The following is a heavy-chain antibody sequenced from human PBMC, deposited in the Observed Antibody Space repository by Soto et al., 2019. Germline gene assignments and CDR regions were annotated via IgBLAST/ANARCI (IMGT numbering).Heavy chain of an antibody. CDR3: ARDRGGEGIFGVAPWSAELDY. Sequence: QVQLVESGGGVVQPGRSLRLSCAASGFTFSSYAMHWVRQAPGKGLEWVAVISYDGSNKYYADSVKGRFTISRDNSKNTLYRQMNSLRAEDTAVYYCARDRGGEGIFGVAPWSAELDYWGQGTLVTVSS. CDR2: ISYDGSNK. V-gene: IGHV3-30-3*01. D-gene: IGHD3-3*01. J-gene: IGHJ4*02. CDR1: GFTFSSYA.